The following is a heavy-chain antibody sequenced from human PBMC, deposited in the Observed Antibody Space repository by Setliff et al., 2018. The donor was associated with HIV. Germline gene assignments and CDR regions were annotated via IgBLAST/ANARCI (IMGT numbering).Heavy chain of an antibody. CDR3: ARGRHGLGLDV. CDR2: ISYTGTT. Sequence: PSETLSLTCTVSGGSISNYYWSWIRQPPGKGLEWIGYISYTGTTKYNPSLKSRVTISVDTSKNQFSVRLSSVSAADTAVYFCARGRHGLGLDVWGQGTLVTVSS. D-gene: IGHD3-10*01. CDR1: GGSISNYY. V-gene: IGHV4-59*01. J-gene: IGHJ4*02.